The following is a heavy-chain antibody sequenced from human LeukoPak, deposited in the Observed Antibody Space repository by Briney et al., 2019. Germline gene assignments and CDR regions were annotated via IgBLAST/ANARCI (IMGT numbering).Heavy chain of an antibody. J-gene: IGHJ4*02. CDR3: ARVPGVTRYFDS. Sequence: GGSLRLSCAASGFTFTCCWMSWVRQAPGKGLEWVASIKQDGREKIYADPVKGRFTISRDNAKNSLYLQVNSLRTEDTAVYFCARVPGVTRYFDSWGQGVLVTVSS. CDR1: GFTFTCCW. V-gene: IGHV3-7*01. CDR2: IKQDGREK. D-gene: IGHD4-23*01.